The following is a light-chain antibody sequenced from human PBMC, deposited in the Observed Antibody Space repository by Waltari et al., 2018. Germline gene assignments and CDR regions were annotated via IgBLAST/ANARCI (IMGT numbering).Light chain of an antibody. CDR2: EVT. CDR3: NSYTKTNTWV. J-gene: IGLJ2*01. Sequence: QSALTQPASVSGSPGQSITISCIGTSSDIGAFKFVSWYQQHPGKSPKLVLYEVTKRPSGVSDRFSGSKSGNMASLTISGLQAEDEADYYCNSYTKTNTWVFGGGTELTVL. V-gene: IGLV2-14*01. CDR1: SSDIGAFKF.